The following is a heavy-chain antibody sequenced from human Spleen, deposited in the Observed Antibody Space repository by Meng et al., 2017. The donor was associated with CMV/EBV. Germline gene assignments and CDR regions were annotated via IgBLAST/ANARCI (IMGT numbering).Heavy chain of an antibody. CDR3: ARDKGGSYYSSAFDI. J-gene: IGHJ3*02. CDR1: GFTFSDYY. V-gene: IGHV3-11*04. D-gene: IGHD1-26*01. Sequence: GESLKISCPAPGFTFSDYYMSWIRQAPGKGLEWVSYISISGATVYYADSVKGRFTISRDNSKNSLYLQMTSLRAEDTAVYYCARDKGGSYYSSAFDIWGQGTMVTVSS. CDR2: ISISGATV.